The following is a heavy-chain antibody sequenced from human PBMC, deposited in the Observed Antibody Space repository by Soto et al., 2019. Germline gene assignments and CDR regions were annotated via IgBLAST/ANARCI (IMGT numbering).Heavy chain of an antibody. CDR1: GGSIISSNW. D-gene: IGHD3-10*01. V-gene: IGHV4-4*02. CDR3: ARDTRVFRASKIYGMDV. J-gene: IGHJ6*02. Sequence: SETLSLTCAVSGGSIISSNWWSLVRQPPGKGLEWIGEIYHSGSTNYNPSLKSRVTISVDKSKNQFSLKLSSVTAADTAVYYCARDTRVFRASKIYGMDVWGQGTTVTVSS. CDR2: IYHSGST.